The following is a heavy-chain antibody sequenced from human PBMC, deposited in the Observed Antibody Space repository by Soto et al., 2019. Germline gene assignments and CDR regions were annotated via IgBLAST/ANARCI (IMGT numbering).Heavy chain of an antibody. D-gene: IGHD2-15*01. CDR1: GFTFSNYA. CDR2: ISVSGATT. CDR3: AKRGYCSGDNCYWYFDY. Sequence: GGSLRLSCAASGFTFSNYAMSWVRQAPGKGLEWVSAISVSGATTYYADSVKGRFTISRDISENTLYLQMNSLGAEDTAVYYCAKRGYCSGDNCYWYFDYWGPGTLVTVSS. V-gene: IGHV3-23*01. J-gene: IGHJ4*02.